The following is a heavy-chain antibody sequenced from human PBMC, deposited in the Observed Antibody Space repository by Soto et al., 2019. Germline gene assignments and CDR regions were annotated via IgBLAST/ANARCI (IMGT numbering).Heavy chain of an antibody. J-gene: IGHJ4*02. CDR2: IYPGDSDT. D-gene: IGHD6-13*01. CDR3: ARRVASWSDFDF. CDR1: GYSFTTSW. Sequence: EVQLVQSGAEVKKPGESLKISCQGSGYSFTTSWIGWVRQMPGKGLAWMGIIYPGDSDTRYSPSFQGQVTISADKSIFTAYLQWRSLKDSDTAMYYCARRVASWSDFDFWGQGTLVTVSS. V-gene: IGHV5-51*01.